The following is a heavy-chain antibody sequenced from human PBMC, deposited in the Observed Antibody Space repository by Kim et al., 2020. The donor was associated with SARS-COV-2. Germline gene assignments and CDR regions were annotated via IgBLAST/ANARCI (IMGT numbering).Heavy chain of an antibody. V-gene: IGHV4-30-4*01. CDR1: GASISSGDYY. Sequence: SETLSLTCTVSGASISSGDYYWSWIRQTPGKGLEWIGRISNGGTTYYNPFLESRVIISLDMSKNQFSLKLSSETAAETAVDYCGRVAGDSGPYPNYFH. J-gene: IGHJ4*01. CDR3: GRVAGDSGPYPNYFH. D-gene: IGHD3-10*01. CDR2: ISNGGTT.